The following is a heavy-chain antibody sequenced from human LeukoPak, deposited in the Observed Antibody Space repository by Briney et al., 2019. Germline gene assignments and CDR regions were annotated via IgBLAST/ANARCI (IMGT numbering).Heavy chain of an antibody. Sequence: EASVTVSCKASGYTFISFDIDWVRQATGQGLEWMGWMSPKSGNTDYAQKLQGRVTMTRNTSINTAYLELSSLRSDDTAVYFCARGVGGLGNMDVWGEGTTVIVSS. CDR1: GYTFISFD. CDR3: ARGVGGLGNMDV. D-gene: IGHD3-16*01. J-gene: IGHJ6*03. V-gene: IGHV1-8*01. CDR2: MSPKSGNT.